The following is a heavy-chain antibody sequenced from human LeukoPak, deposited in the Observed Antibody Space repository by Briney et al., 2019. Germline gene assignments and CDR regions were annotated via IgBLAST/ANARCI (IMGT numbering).Heavy chain of an antibody. J-gene: IGHJ6*04. CDR2: IDPSDSYT. CDR3: ARHVGGFFYYYGMDV. V-gene: IGHV5-10-1*01. D-gene: IGHD3-10*01. CDR1: GYSFTSYW. Sequence: GESLKISCKGSGYSFTSYWISWVRQMAGKGLEWMGRIDPSDSYTNYSPSFQGHVTISADKSISTAYLQWSSLKASDTAMYYCARHVGGFFYYYGMDVWGKGTTVTVSS.